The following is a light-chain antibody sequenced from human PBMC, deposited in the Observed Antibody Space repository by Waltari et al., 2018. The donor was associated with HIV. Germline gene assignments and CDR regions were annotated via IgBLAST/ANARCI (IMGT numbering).Light chain of an antibody. CDR1: QSLLHSNGYNY. CDR2: LCS. CDR3: MQAIQTPKT. V-gene: IGKV2-28*01. J-gene: IGKJ1*01. Sequence: DIVMTQSPLSLPVTPGESASISCRSSQSLLHSNGYNYLDWYLQKPGQSPQLLIYLCSNRASGVPDRFSGSGSGTDFTMKISRVEAEDVGVYYCMQAIQTPKTFGQGTKVEIK.